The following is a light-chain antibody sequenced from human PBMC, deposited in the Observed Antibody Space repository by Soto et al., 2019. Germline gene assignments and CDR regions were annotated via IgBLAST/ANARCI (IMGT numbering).Light chain of an antibody. CDR1: QSIRRY. CDR2: AAS. CDR3: QQSHSSPYT. V-gene: IGKV1-39*01. Sequence: DIQMTQSPSSLSASVGDRVTITCRASQSIRRYLNWYQEKPGKAPKLLIYAASSLQSGVPSRFSGSGSGTDFTLTISSLQPEDSATYYCQQSHSSPYTFGQGTKLEIK. J-gene: IGKJ2*01.